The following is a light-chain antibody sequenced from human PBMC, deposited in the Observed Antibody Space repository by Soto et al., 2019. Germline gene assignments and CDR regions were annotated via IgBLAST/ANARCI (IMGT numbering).Light chain of an antibody. CDR3: CSYAGSATWV. V-gene: IGLV2-23*02. CDR1: NSDVGNYNL. Sequence: QSVLTQPASVSGSPGQSITISCTGTNSDVGNYNLVSWYQQHPGKAPKLMMYEVTKWPSGVSNRFSGSKSGNTASLTISGLQAEDEADYYCCSYAGSATWVFGGGTKLTVL. J-gene: IGLJ3*02. CDR2: EVT.